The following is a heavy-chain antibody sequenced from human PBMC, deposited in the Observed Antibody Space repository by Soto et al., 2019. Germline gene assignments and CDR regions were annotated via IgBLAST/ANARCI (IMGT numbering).Heavy chain of an antibody. D-gene: IGHD1-20*01. J-gene: IGHJ4*02. Sequence: ASVKVSCKASGYTFTSYAMHWVRQAPGQRLEWMGWINAGNGNTKYSQRFQGRVTITRDTSASTAYMELSSLRSEDTAVYYCARGITLPTPLDYWGQGTLVTVSS. CDR1: GYTFTSYA. V-gene: IGHV1-3*01. CDR3: ARGITLPTPLDY. CDR2: INAGNGNT.